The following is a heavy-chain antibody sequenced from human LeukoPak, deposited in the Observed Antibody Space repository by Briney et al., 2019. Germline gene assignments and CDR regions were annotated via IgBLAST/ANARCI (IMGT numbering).Heavy chain of an antibody. CDR2: INPNSSGT. J-gene: IGHJ4*02. V-gene: IGHV1-2*06. CDR3: AKTMVRGEKDY. D-gene: IGHD3-10*01. CDR1: GYTFTGYY. Sequence: ASVKVSCKASGYTFTGYYMHWVRQAPGQGLEWMGRINPNSSGTNYAQKFQGRVTMTRDTSISTAYMELSRLRSDDTAVYYCAKTMVRGEKDYWGQGTLVTVSS.